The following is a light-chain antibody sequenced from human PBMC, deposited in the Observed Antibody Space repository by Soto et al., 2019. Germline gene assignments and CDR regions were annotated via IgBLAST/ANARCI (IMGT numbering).Light chain of an antibody. CDR1: QTINNN. Sequence: VMTQAPATLSVSPGERATLSCRASQTINNNVAWYQLKDGQVPRLLIYGASTRATDVPARFSASGSGTYFTLTISRLEPEDAAVYYCQQYISSPLTFGQGTKVEI. CDR2: GAS. J-gene: IGKJ1*01. V-gene: IGKV3-15*01. CDR3: QQYISSPLT.